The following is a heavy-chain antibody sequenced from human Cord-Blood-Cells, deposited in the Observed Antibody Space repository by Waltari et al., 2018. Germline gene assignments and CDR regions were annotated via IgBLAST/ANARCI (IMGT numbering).Heavy chain of an antibody. CDR2: SYYSVNT. D-gene: IGHD6-6*01. Sequence: QLQLQESGPGLVKPSETLSLTCTVPGGSISSSSYYWGWTRQPPGRGVEWIGSSYYSVNTCYNPSLKSRFTISVDTSKNQFSLKLSSVTAADTAVYYCARQNIEYSSSFFDYWGQGTLVTVSS. V-gene: IGHV4-39*01. CDR3: ARQNIEYSSSFFDY. J-gene: IGHJ4*02. CDR1: GGSISSSSYY.